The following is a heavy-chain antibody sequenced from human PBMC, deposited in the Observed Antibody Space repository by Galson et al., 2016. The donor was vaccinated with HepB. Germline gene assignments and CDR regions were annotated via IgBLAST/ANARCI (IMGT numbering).Heavy chain of an antibody. J-gene: IGHJ5*01. V-gene: IGHV3-48*03. D-gene: IGHD1-26*01. CDR2: ISNSGGTT. Sequence: SLRLSCAASGFTFTSHDINWVRQAPGKGLEWISYISNSGGTTQYADSVKGRITISRDNAKRSACLQLRSLRVEDTGVYYCASGGDPAGYYVWFDPWGQGTTVTVSS. CDR1: GFTFTSHD. CDR3: ASGGDPAGYYVWFDP.